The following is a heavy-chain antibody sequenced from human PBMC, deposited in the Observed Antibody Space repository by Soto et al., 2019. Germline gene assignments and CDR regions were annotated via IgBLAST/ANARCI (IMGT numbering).Heavy chain of an antibody. CDR2: IKQDGSEK. D-gene: IGHD4-17*01. V-gene: IGHV3-7*03. J-gene: IGHJ6*02. CDR3: ARVSGTVTTNYYYYGMDV. Sequence: GGSLRLSCAASGFTFSSSWMSWVLQAPGKGLEWVANIKQDGSEKYYVDSVKGRYTISRDNAKNSLYLQMNSLRAEDTAVYYCARVSGTVTTNYYYYGMDVWGQGTTVTVSS. CDR1: GFTFSSSW.